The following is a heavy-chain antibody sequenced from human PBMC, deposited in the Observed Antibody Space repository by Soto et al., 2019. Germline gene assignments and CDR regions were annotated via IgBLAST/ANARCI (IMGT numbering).Heavy chain of an antibody. CDR3: ASMTTVTLFDY. CDR2: IYYSGST. CDR1: GGSISRGNYY. D-gene: IGHD4-17*01. J-gene: IGHJ4*02. Sequence: QVQLQESGPGLVMPSQTLSLTCTVSGGSISRGNYYWGWIRQPPGKGLEWIGYIYYSGSTYYNPSRKSRVTISVDTSKNQFSLKLSSVTAADTAVYYCASMTTVTLFDYWGQGTLVTVSS. V-gene: IGHV4-30-4*01.